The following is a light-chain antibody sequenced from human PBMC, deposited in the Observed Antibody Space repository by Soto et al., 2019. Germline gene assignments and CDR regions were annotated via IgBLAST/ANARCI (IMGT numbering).Light chain of an antibody. V-gene: IGKV3-20*01. Sequence: EIVLTQSPGTLSLSPGERATLSCRASQTVSSSYLAWYQQKPGQAPRLLIYGTSGRATGIPDRFSGSGSGTDCSLTISRVEPEDFAVYYCQQYGSSPSFIFGPGTKVDIK. J-gene: IGKJ3*01. CDR2: GTS. CDR3: QQYGSSPSFI. CDR1: QTVSSSY.